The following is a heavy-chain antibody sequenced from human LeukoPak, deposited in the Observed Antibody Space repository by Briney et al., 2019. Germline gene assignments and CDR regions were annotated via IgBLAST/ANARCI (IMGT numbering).Heavy chain of an antibody. CDR3: ARLAGSSANFDY. CDR1: GFTFTTYE. CDR2: IGGSGNTI. Sequence: GGSLRLSCAASGFTFTTYEMNWVRQAPGKGLEWVSYIGGSGNTIYYADSVKGRFTFSRDNAKNSLYLQMNSLRVEDTAVYYCARLAGSSANFDYWGQGALVTVSS. V-gene: IGHV3-48*03. D-gene: IGHD6-19*01. J-gene: IGHJ4*02.